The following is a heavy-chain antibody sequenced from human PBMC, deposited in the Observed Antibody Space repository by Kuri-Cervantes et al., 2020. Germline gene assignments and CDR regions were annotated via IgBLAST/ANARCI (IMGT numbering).Heavy chain of an antibody. CDR2: INHSGST. CDR1: GGSFSGYY. Sequence: SQTLSLTCAVYGGSFSGYYWSWIRQPPGKGLEWIGEINHSGSTNYNPSLKSRVTISVDTSKNQFSLKLSSVTAADTAVYYCARGLRIAAFDWGQGTLVTVSS. CDR3: ARGLRIAAFD. V-gene: IGHV4-34*01. J-gene: IGHJ4*02. D-gene: IGHD6-13*01.